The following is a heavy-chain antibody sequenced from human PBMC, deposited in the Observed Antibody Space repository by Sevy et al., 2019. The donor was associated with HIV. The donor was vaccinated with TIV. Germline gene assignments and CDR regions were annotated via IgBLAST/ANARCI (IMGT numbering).Heavy chain of an antibody. Sequence: SETLSLTCAVSGGSISSSNWWSWVRQPPGKGLEWIGEIYHSGSTNYNPSLKSRVTISVDKSKNQFSLKLSSVTAADTAVYYCARDVVLVVYANRRWFDPWGQGTLVTVSS. J-gene: IGHJ5*02. V-gene: IGHV4-4*02. D-gene: IGHD2-8*02. CDR1: GGSISSSNW. CDR3: ARDVVLVVYANRRWFDP. CDR2: IYHSGST.